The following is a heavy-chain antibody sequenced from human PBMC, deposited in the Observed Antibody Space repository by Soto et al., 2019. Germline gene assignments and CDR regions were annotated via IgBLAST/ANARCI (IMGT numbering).Heavy chain of an antibody. CDR3: VRDSGRSLASVRFDY. D-gene: IGHD6-19*01. CDR2: INPDSGMT. J-gene: IGHJ4*02. V-gene: IGHV1-2*02. CDR1: GYSFTGFY. Sequence: QVQLVQSGADVRKPGASVKVSCNSSGYSFTGFYIHWVRQAPGQGLEWMGWINPDSGMTKQAQRFQGRVTLTGDTSINTAYMELSGLTSDDTAVYYCVRDSGRSLASVRFDYWGQGILVIVSS.